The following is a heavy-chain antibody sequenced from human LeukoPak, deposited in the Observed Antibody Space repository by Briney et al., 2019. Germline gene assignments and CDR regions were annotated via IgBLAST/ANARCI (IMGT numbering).Heavy chain of an antibody. CDR1: GYTFTSYG. V-gene: IGHV1-18*01. Sequence: ASVKVSCKASGYTFTSYGISWVRQAPGQGLEWMGWISAYNGNTNYAQKLQGRVTMTTDTSTSTAYMELSSLRSEDTAVYYCARPKETTVTTPGHYYYYYMDVWGKGTTVTVSS. D-gene: IGHD4-11*01. CDR3: ARPKETTVTTPGHYYYYYMDV. J-gene: IGHJ6*03. CDR2: ISAYNGNT.